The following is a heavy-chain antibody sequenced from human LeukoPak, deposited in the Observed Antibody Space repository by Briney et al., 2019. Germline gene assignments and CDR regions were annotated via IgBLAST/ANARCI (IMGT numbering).Heavy chain of an antibody. CDR2: IWYDGSNK. Sequence: PGGSLRLSCAASGFTFSSYGMHWVRQAPGKGLEWVAVIWYDGSNKYYADSVKGRFTISRDNSKNTLYLQMNSLRAEDTAVYYCARDQYYDFWSGYSLYYYGMDVWGQGTTVTVSS. D-gene: IGHD3-3*01. V-gene: IGHV3-33*01. CDR3: ARDQYYDFWSGYSLYYYGMDV. J-gene: IGHJ6*02. CDR1: GFTFSSYG.